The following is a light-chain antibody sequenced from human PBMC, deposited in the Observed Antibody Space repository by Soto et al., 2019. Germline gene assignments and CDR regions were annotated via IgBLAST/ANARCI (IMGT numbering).Light chain of an antibody. Sequence: QSVLTQPPSVSGASGQRVTISCTGSSSNIGAGYDVHWYQQLPGTAPKLLIYGNINRPSGVPDRFSGSKSGTSASLAITGLQAEDEADYYCHSYDSSLSGDVFGTGTKLTVL. CDR2: GNI. CDR1: SSNIGAGYD. CDR3: HSYDSSLSGDV. J-gene: IGLJ1*01. V-gene: IGLV1-40*01.